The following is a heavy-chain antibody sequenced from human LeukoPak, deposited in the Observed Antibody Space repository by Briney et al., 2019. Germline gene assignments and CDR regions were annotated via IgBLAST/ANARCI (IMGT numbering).Heavy chain of an antibody. D-gene: IGHD1-26*01. V-gene: IGHV3-30*14. CDR1: GFTFSNYA. Sequence: GGSLRLSCAASGFTFSNYAMHWVRQAPGKGLEWVAVISYDGGNEYYADSVKGRFTISRDNAKSSLYLQMNSLRAEDTAVYYCARDPYSGSYGADYYYYMDVWGKGTTVTISS. CDR3: ARDPYSGSYGADYYYYMDV. J-gene: IGHJ6*03. CDR2: ISYDGGNE.